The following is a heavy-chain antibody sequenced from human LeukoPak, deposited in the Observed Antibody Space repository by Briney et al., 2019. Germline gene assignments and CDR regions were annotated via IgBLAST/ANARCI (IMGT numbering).Heavy chain of an antibody. CDR1: GGTFNNYA. Sequence: ASVKVSCEASGGTFNNYAINWVRQAPGQGLEWMGGIIPIFGKAKYAQKFQGRVTITTDESTSTAYMELSSLRSEDTAIYYCATTRASGLRLGELSSPFDAFDIWGQGTMVTVSS. J-gene: IGHJ3*02. V-gene: IGHV1-69*05. D-gene: IGHD3-16*02. CDR2: IIPIFGKA. CDR3: ATTRASGLRLGELSSPFDAFDI.